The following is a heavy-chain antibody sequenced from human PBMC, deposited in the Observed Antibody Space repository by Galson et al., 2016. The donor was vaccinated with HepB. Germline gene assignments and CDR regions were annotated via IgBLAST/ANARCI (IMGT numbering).Heavy chain of an antibody. CDR3: AKLIRTGSSGFDS. V-gene: IGHV3-23*01. CDR1: GFTFSNYA. Sequence: SLRLSCAASGFTFSNYAMSWVRQAPGKGLEWVSTIGGSGANTYIGDSVKGRFTISRDNSKNTLCLQIDSLRAEDTAVYFCAKLIRTGSSGFDSWGQGTLVTVSS. J-gene: IGHJ4*02. D-gene: IGHD5-12*01. CDR2: IGGSGANT.